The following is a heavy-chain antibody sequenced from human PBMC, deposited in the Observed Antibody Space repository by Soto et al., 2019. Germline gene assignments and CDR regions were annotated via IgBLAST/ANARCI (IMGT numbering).Heavy chain of an antibody. CDR1: GFTFSSYG. V-gene: IGHV3-30*18. CDR3: VNLLIVGPRDAFAI. J-gene: IGHJ3*02. Sequence: PGRSLRLSCAASGFTFSSYGMHWVRQALGKGLEGVAVISYDGSNKYYADSVKGRFTISRDNSKNKLYLKMNSLRAEDTAVYYCVNLLIVGPRDAFAIWGQGTMDTVSS. CDR2: ISYDGSNK. D-gene: IGHD1-26*01.